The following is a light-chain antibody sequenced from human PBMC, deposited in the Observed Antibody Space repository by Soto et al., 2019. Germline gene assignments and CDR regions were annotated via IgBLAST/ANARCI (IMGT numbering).Light chain of an antibody. V-gene: IGKV3-20*01. CDR3: QQYGSSPPT. CDR2: GAS. Sequence: EIVLTQSPGTLSLSPGESATLSCRASQSVSSSYLAWYQQKPGQAPRLLIYGASSRATGIPERFSGSGSGADFTLTISRLEPEDFAVYYCQQYGSSPPTFGQGTKLEIK. J-gene: IGKJ2*01. CDR1: QSVSSSY.